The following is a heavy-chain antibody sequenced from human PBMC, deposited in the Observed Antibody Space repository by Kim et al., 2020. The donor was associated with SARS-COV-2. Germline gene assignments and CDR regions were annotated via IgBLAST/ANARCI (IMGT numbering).Heavy chain of an antibody. Sequence: GGSLRLSCTASGFNFSAHWMHWVRQAPGTGPVWVSCIRCDGSTTNYADSVRGRFTVSRDNARNTLYLQMNSLRVEDTAVYYCVSSPGPWGQGTLVTVSS. V-gene: IGHV3-74*01. CDR3: VSSPGP. CDR1: GFNFSAHW. CDR2: IRCDGSTT. J-gene: IGHJ5*02. D-gene: IGHD3-16*02.